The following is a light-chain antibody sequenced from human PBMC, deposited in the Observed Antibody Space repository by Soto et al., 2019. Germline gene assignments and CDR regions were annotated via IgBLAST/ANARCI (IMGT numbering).Light chain of an antibody. J-gene: IGKJ2*01. CDR2: GAP. V-gene: IGKV3-15*01. CDR3: QQYNNWPPYT. Sequence: EIVMTQSPTTLSVSPGERATLSCRASQSVSSNLAWYQQKPGQAPRLLIYGAPTRATGIPARFSGSGSGTEFTITITSLQSEDFALYYCQQYNNWPPYTFGPGTKLEIK. CDR1: QSVSSN.